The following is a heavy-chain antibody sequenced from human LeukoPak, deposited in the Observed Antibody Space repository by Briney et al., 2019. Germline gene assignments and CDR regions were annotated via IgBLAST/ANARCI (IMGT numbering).Heavy chain of an antibody. Sequence: HPGGSLSLSCAASGFTFSDYYMSWIRQAPGKGLEWVSAISGSGGSTYYADSVKGRFTIPRDNSKNTLYLQMNSLRAEDTAVYYCAKGDYGDYYYMDVWGKGTTVTISS. J-gene: IGHJ6*03. CDR1: GFTFSDYY. CDR3: AKGDYGDYYYMDV. V-gene: IGHV3-23*01. CDR2: ISGSGGST. D-gene: IGHD4-17*01.